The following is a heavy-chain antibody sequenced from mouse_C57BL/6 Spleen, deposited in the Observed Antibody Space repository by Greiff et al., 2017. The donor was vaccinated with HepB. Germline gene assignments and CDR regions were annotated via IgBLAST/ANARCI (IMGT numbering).Heavy chain of an antibody. V-gene: IGHV7-3*01. CDR1: GFTFTDYY. J-gene: IGHJ4*01. CDR3: AGYGETTGVPYYYAMDY. CDR2: IRNKANGYTT. D-gene: IGHD1-1*01. Sequence: EVNLVESGGGLVQPGGSLSLSCAASGFTFTDYYMSWVRQPPGKALEWLGFIRNKANGYTTEYSVSVKGLFTISRDNSQSILYLQMNALRAEDSATDYCAGYGETTGVPYYYAMDYGGQGTSVTVSS.